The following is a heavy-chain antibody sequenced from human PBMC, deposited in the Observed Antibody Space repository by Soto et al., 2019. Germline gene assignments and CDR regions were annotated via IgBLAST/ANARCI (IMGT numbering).Heavy chain of an antibody. CDR1: GFTFSSYA. V-gene: IGHV3-23*01. J-gene: IGHJ3*02. CDR3: LRFGGRIPTAVPFDI. Sequence: EVQLLESGGGLVQPGGSLRLSCAASGFTFSSYAMSWVRQAPGKGLEWVSAISGSGGSTYYADSVKGRFTISRDNSKNTLYLQMNNLRAEDTAVYYCLRFGGRIPTAVPFDIWGQGTMVTVSS. CDR2: ISGSGGST. D-gene: IGHD2-15*01.